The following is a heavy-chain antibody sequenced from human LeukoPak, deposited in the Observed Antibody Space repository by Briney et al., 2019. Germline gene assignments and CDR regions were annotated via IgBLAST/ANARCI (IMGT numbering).Heavy chain of an antibody. V-gene: IGHV4-34*01. Sequence: SETLSLTCAVYGVSSSGYYWSWIRQPPGKGLEWVGEINHSGSTNYNPSLKSRVTISVDTSKNQFSLKLSSVTAADTAVYYCARAPFYDYVWGSYRSSWFDPWGQGTLVTVSS. CDR1: GVSSSGYY. CDR3: ARAPFYDYVWGSYRSSWFDP. D-gene: IGHD3-16*02. CDR2: INHSGST. J-gene: IGHJ5*02.